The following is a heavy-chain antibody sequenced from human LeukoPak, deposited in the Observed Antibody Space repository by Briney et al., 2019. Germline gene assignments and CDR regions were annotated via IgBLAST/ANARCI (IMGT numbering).Heavy chain of an antibody. V-gene: IGHV3-48*03. Sequence: GGSLRLSCAASGFTFSSYERNWVRQAPGKGLEWVSYISSSGSTIYYADSVKGRFTISGDNAKNPLYLQMNSLRAEATAVYYCPRLYDSSGYIPEVDYWGQGTLVTVSS. CDR1: GFTFSSYE. D-gene: IGHD3-22*01. CDR3: PRLYDSSGYIPEVDY. CDR2: ISSSGSTI. J-gene: IGHJ4*02.